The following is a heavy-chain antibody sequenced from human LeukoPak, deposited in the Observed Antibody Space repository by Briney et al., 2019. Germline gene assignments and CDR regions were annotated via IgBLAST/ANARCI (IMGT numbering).Heavy chain of an antibody. V-gene: IGHV4-59*01. D-gene: IGHD3-22*01. CDR1: GGSISSYY. J-gene: IGHJ3*02. CDR2: IYYSGST. CDR3: ARAFKDAYYYDSSGYSKGAFDI. Sequence: SETLSLTCTVSGGSISSYYWSWIRQPPGKGLEWIGYIYYSGSTNYNPSLKSRVTISVDTSKNQFSLKLSSVTAADTAVYYCARAFKDAYYYDSSGYSKGAFDIWGQGTMVTVSS.